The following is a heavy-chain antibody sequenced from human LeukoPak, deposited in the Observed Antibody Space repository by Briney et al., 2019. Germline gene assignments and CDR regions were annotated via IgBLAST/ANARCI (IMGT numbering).Heavy chain of an antibody. J-gene: IGHJ4*02. V-gene: IGHV1-18*01. CDR3: ARQGYGGNPQGAADY. Sequence: ASVKVSCKASGYTFTSYGISWVRQAPGQGLEWMGWISTYNGNTNYAQKLQGRVTMTTDTSTSTAYMELRSLRSDDTAVYYCARQGYGGNPQGAADYWGQGTLVTVSS. D-gene: IGHD4-23*01. CDR1: GYTFTSYG. CDR2: ISTYNGNT.